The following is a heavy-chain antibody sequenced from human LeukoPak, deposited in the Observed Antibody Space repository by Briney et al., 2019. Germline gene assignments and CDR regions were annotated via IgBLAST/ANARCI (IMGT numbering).Heavy chain of an antibody. CDR3: ARGFSIFGVVWSPVDY. CDR1: GYTPTELS. D-gene: IGHD3-3*01. J-gene: IGHJ4*02. CDR2: FDPEDGET. V-gene: IGHV1-24*01. Sequence: GASVKVSCKVSGYTPTELSMHWVRQAPGKGLEWMGGFDPEDGETIYAQKFQGRVTMTEDTSTDTAYMELSSLRSDDTAVYYCARGFSIFGVVWSPVDYWGQGTLVTVSS.